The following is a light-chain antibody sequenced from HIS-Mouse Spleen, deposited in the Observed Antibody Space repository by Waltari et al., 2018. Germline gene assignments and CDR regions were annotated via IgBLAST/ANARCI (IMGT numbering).Light chain of an antibody. CDR1: ALPKKY. CDR3: YSTDSSGNHRV. J-gene: IGLJ2*01. V-gene: IGLV3-10*01. CDR2: EDS. Sequence: SYELTQPPSVSVSPGQTASITCSGDALPKKYAYWYQQKSGQAPVLVIYEDSKRPSGIPERFSGSRSGTMATLTISGAQVEDEADYYCYSTDSSGNHRVFGGGTKLTVL.